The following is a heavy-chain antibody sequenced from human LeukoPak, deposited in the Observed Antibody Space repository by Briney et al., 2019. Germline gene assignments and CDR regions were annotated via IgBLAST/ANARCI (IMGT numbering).Heavy chain of an antibody. CDR2: ISYDGSNK. J-gene: IGHJ6*02. D-gene: IGHD3-3*01. Sequence: GRSLRLSCAASGFTFSSYGMHWVRQAPGKGLEWVAVISYDGSNKYYADSVKGRFTISRDNSKNTLYLQMNSLRAEDTAVYYCARDGSGYDFWSGFVSAYYYGMDVWGQGTTVTVSS. V-gene: IGHV3-30*03. CDR3: ARDGSGYDFWSGFVSAYYYGMDV. CDR1: GFTFSSYG.